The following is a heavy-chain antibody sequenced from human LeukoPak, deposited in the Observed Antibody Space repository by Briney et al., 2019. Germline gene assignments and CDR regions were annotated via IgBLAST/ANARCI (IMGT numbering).Heavy chain of an antibody. Sequence: PSETLSLTCTVSGGSISSHYWSWIRQPPGKGLEWIAYIYYSGSTNYNPSLKSRVTISVVTSKNQFSLKLSSVTAADTAVYYCARSPRYYYDSSGYEFDYWGQGTLVTVSS. CDR2: IYYSGST. CDR1: GGSISSHY. D-gene: IGHD3-22*01. CDR3: ARSPRYYYDSSGYEFDY. V-gene: IGHV4-59*11. J-gene: IGHJ4*02.